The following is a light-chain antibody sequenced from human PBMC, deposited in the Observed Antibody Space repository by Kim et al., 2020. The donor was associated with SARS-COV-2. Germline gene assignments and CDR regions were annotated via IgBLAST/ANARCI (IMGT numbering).Light chain of an antibody. Sequence: PEQKARLTCGGNNIGRDGVQWHEKRRGRAPVLVIHYDTDRAAGMPGRFAGSNAGNTATLTISGVEAGDEADYYCQVWHRSSDYWVFGGGTRRTVL. CDR1: NIGRDG. V-gene: IGLV3-21*04. CDR3: QVWHRSSDYWV. CDR2: YDT. J-gene: IGLJ3*02.